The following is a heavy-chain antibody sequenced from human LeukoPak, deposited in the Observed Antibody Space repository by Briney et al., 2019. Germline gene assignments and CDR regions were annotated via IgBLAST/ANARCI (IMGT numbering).Heavy chain of an antibody. Sequence: GESLKISCKGSGYSFTTYWIAWVRQMPGKGLEWMGIIYPGDSDTRYSPSFQGQVTIPADKSISTAYLQWSSLKASDTAMYYCARHRCYGSGSYRAPFDYWGQGTLVTVSS. V-gene: IGHV5-51*01. CDR2: IYPGDSDT. D-gene: IGHD3-10*01. CDR3: ARHRCYGSGSYRAPFDY. J-gene: IGHJ4*02. CDR1: GYSFTTYW.